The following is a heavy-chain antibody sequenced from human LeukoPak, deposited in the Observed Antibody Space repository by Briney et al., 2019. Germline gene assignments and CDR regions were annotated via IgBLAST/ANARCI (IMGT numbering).Heavy chain of an antibody. Sequence: PSETLSLTCTVSGGSISSYYWSWIRQPPGKGLEWIGYIYYSGSTNYNPSLKSRVTISVDTSKNQFSLELSSVTAADTAVYYCARDHKGSAAGANWFDPWGQGTLVTVSS. J-gene: IGHJ5*02. CDR1: GGSISSYY. D-gene: IGHD6-13*01. CDR3: ARDHKGSAAGANWFDP. CDR2: IYYSGST. V-gene: IGHV4-59*01.